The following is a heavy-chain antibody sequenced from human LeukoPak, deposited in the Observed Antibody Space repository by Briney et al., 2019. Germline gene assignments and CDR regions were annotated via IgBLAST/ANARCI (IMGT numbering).Heavy chain of an antibody. CDR3: AKSGIAAAGQRGYFDY. CDR1: EFTASSNH. D-gene: IGHD6-13*01. V-gene: IGHV3-53*05. Sequence: GGSLRLSCAVSEFTASSNHMSWVRQPPGKGLEWVSTIYTGGNTYFADSVKGRFTISRDNSKNTVYLQMSSLRGEDTAVYYCAKSGIAAAGQRGYFDYWGQGTLVTVSS. CDR2: IYTGGNT. J-gene: IGHJ4*02.